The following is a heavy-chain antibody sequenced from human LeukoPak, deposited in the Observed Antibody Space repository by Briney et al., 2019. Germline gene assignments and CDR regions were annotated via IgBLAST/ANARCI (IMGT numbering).Heavy chain of an antibody. J-gene: IGHJ4*02. CDR1: GFIFRDFA. Sequence: GGSLRLSCTSSGFIFRDFALSWFRQAPGKGLEWIGFIRSSIYGGTPKSAASVKGRFIFSRDDSKSVAYLRMNSLKTEDTAVYYCSREWGNGNDLRPDYWGQGTLVTVSS. D-gene: IGHD1-1*01. V-gene: IGHV3-49*03. CDR2: IRSSIYGGTP. CDR3: SREWGNGNDLRPDY.